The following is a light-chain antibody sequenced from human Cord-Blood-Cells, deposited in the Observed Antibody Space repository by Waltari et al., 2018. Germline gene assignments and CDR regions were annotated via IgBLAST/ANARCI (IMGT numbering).Light chain of an antibody. Sequence: QSALTQPASVSGSPGQSITIPCTGTSSDVGSYNLVSWYQQHPGKAPKLMIYEGSKRPSGVSNRFSGSKSGNTASLTIAGRQAEDEADYYCCSYAGRDVVFGGGTKLTVL. V-gene: IGLV2-23*01. J-gene: IGLJ2*01. CDR3: CSYAGRDVV. CDR2: EGS. CDR1: SSDVGSYNL.